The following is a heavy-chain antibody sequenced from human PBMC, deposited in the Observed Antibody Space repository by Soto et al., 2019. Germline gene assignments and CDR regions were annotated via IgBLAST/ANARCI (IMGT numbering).Heavy chain of an antibody. V-gene: IGHV3-48*03. CDR1: GFTFSSYE. CDR2: ISSSGSTI. CDR3: AREGGGNSDPPIYYYGMDV. D-gene: IGHD2-21*02. Sequence: EVQLVESGGGLVQPGGSLRLSCAASGFTFSSYEMNWVRQAPGKGLEWGSYISSSGSTIYYADSVKGRFTISRDNAKNSLYLQMNSLRAEDTAVYYCAREGGGNSDPPIYYYGMDVWGQGTTVTVSS. J-gene: IGHJ6*02.